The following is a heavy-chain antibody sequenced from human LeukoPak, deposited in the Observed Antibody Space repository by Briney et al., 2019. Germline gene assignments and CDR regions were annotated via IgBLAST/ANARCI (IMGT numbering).Heavy chain of an antibody. D-gene: IGHD6-6*01. V-gene: IGHV3-33*01. CDR1: GFTFSSYG. CDR2: ICYDGSNK. J-gene: IGHJ4*02. Sequence: GGSLRLSCAASGFTFSSYGMHWVRQAPGKGLEWVAVICYDGSNKYYADSVKGRFTISRDNSKNTLYQQMNRLRAEDTAVYYCARGGGGQLVGYYFDYWGQGTLVTVSS. CDR3: ARGGGGQLVGYYFDY.